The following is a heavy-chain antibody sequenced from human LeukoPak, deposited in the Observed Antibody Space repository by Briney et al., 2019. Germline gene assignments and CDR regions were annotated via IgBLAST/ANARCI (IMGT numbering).Heavy chain of an antibody. J-gene: IGHJ4*02. CDR1: GFVFDEHG. CDR3: ARAPITSPFYFDY. V-gene: IGHV3-20*04. D-gene: IGHD2-2*01. CDR2: INWSGKST. Sequence: GGSLGLSCTASGFVFDEHGMTWVRPVPGKGLEWVSGINWSGKSTSYGDPVRGRFTISRDNAKNSLSLQMDRLRAEDTALYYCARAPITSPFYFDYWGQGTLVTVSS.